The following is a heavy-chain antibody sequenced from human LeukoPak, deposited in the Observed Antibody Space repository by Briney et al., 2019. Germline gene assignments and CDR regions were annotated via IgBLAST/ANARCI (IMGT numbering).Heavy chain of an antibody. Sequence: SETLSLTCAVYGGSFSGYYWSWIRQPPGKGLEWIGEINHSGSTNYNPSLKSRVTISVDTSKNQFSLKPSSVTAADTAVYYCARGWAVVVVPAAGRGSYFDYWGQGTLVTVSS. D-gene: IGHD2-2*01. CDR2: INHSGST. CDR3: ARGWAVVVVPAAGRGSYFDY. J-gene: IGHJ4*02. V-gene: IGHV4-34*01. CDR1: GGSFSGYY.